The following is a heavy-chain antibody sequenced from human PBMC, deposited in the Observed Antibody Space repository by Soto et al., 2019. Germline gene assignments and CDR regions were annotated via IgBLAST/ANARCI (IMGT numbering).Heavy chain of an antibody. CDR2: IYHTGRT. V-gene: IGHV4-4*02. CDR3: ARDCGGDCAYFDN. Sequence: QVQLQESGPGLVKPSETLSVTCGVSGGSIISNSWWSWVRQPPGKGLEWIGEIYHTGRTDYNPSLKSRVPMSVDTSKNQIFLNLSSVTAADTAVYYCARDCGGDCAYFDNWGQGTLVTVSS. CDR1: GGSIISNSW. D-gene: IGHD2-21*02. J-gene: IGHJ4*02.